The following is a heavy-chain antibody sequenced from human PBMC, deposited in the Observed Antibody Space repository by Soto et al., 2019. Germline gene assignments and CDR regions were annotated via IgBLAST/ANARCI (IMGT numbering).Heavy chain of an antibody. V-gene: IGHV3-23*01. Sequence: EVQLLESGGGLVQPGGSLRLSCAASGFTFSSYAMSWVRQAPGKGLEWVSTINSSGDSTYYADSVKGRFTISRDNSKNTLFLQMNSLKAEDTAVYYCAKERWEGYGMGVWGQGTAVTVSS. CDR1: GFTFSSYA. CDR2: INSSGDST. J-gene: IGHJ6*02. D-gene: IGHD1-26*01. CDR3: AKERWEGYGMGV.